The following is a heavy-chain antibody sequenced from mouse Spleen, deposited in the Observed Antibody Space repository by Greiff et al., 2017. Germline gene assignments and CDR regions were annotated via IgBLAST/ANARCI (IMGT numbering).Heavy chain of an antibody. CDR2: INPSSGYT. Sequence: VQLQQSGAELARPGASVKMSCKASGYTFTSYTMHWVKQRPGQGLEWIGYINPSSGYTKYNQKFKDKATLTADKSSSTAYMQLSSLTSEDSAVYYCAREGYGNYDYWGQGTTLTVSS. CDR1: GYTFTSYT. D-gene: IGHD2-1*01. CDR3: AREGYGNYDY. J-gene: IGHJ2*01. V-gene: IGHV1-4*01.